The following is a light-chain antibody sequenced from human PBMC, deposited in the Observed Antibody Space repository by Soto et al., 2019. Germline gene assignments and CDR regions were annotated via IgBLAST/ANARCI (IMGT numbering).Light chain of an antibody. CDR2: GAS. J-gene: IGKJ1*01. CDR1: QSVKSS. V-gene: IGKV3-15*01. CDR3: QQYYNWWR. Sequence: TISFRASQSVKSSLAWYQQKPGQDPRLLIYGASTRATAIPARFSGIGYGTEFTLTISSLQSEDSAVCYCQQYYNWWRFGHGAKVEI.